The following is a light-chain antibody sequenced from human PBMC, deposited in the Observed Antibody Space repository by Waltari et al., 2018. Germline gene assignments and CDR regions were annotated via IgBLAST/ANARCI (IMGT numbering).Light chain of an antibody. J-gene: IGLJ2*01. V-gene: IGLV7-46*01. Sequence: QAVVTQEPSLTVSPGGTFTLTCGSSTGLVPSGHSPSWFQQKPGQAPRALIYDTSNKHSWTPARFSGSLLGGKAALTLSGARPEDEAEYHCLLSYGDTRPEVFGGGTKLTIL. CDR1: TGLVPSGHS. CDR2: DTS. CDR3: LLSYGDTRPEV.